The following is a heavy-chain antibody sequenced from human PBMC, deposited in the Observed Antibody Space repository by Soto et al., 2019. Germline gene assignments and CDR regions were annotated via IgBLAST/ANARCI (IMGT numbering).Heavy chain of an antibody. V-gene: IGHV3-30*18. D-gene: IGHD6-19*01. CDR3: AKGGSGWPWYYFDY. Sequence: GGSLRLSCAASGFTFSSYGMHWVRQAPGKWLEWVAVISYDGSNKYYADSVKGRFTISRDNSKNTLYLQMNSLRAEDTAVYYCAKGGSGWPWYYFDYWGQGXLVTVYS. J-gene: IGHJ4*02. CDR1: GFTFSSYG. CDR2: ISYDGSNK.